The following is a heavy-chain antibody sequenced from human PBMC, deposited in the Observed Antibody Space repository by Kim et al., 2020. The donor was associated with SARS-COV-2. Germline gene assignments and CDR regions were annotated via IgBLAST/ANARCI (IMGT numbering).Heavy chain of an antibody. Sequence: GGSLRLSCAASGFTFSGSTIHWVRQASGKGLAWVGRIRSKANSYATAYAASVRGRFSISRDDSKNTAYLQMNNLKTADTAVYYCTSVPATTSACGDAFD. V-gene: IGHV3-73*01. J-gene: IGHJ3*02. CDR3: TSVPATTSACGDAFD. CDR1: GFTFSGST. D-gene: IGHD1-1*01. CDR2: IRSKANSYAT.